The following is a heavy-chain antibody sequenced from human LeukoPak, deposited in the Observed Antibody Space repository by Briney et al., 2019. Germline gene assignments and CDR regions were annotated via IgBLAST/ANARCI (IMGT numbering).Heavy chain of an antibody. V-gene: IGHV4-4*07. Sequence: SETLSLTCTVSGGSISSYYWSWIRQPAGKGLEWIGRIYTSGSTNYNPSLKSRVTMSVDTSKNQFSLKLSSVTAADTAVYYCARDQTNYDSSGYSLYAFDIWGQGTMVTVSS. CDR2: IYTSGST. CDR3: ARDQTNYDSSGYSLYAFDI. J-gene: IGHJ3*02. D-gene: IGHD3-22*01. CDR1: GGSISSYY.